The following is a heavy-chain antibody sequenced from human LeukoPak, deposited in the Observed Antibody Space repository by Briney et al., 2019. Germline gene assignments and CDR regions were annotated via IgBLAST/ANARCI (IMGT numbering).Heavy chain of an antibody. V-gene: IGHV1-69*13. J-gene: IGHJ3*02. CDR2: IIPIFGTA. CDR1: GGTFSSYA. Sequence: ASVKVSCKASGGTFSSYAISWVRQAPGQGLEWMGGIIPIFGTANYAQKFQGRVTITADESTSTAYMELSSLRSEDTAVYYCASGRITGTADDAFDIWGQGTMVTVSS. D-gene: IGHD1-20*01. CDR3: ASGRITGTADDAFDI.